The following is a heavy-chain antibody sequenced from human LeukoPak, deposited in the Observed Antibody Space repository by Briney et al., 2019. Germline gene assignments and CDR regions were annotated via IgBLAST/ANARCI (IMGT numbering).Heavy chain of an antibody. V-gene: IGHV1-69*06. Sequence: SVKVSCKASGGTFSSYAISWVRQAPGQGLEWMGGIIPIFGTANYAQKFQGRVTITADKSTSTAYMELSSLRSEDTAVYYCARGIAARRYMDVWGKGTTVTVSS. D-gene: IGHD6-6*01. CDR1: GGTFSSYA. CDR2: IIPIFGTA. CDR3: ARGIAARRYMDV. J-gene: IGHJ6*03.